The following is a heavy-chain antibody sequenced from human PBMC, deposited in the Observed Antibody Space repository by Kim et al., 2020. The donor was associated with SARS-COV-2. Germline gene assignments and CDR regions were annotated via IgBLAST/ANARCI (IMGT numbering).Heavy chain of an antibody. Sequence: GGSLRLSCAASGFTFSSYGIHWVRQAPGKGLEWVAVIWYDGSNRFYADSVKGRFTVSRDNSKNTLYLQMNSLRGEDTAGYYWVRDVSGYSESSSAFDIWG. CDR1: GFTFSSYG. V-gene: IGHV3-33*01. J-gene: IGHJ3*02. D-gene: IGHD6-13*01. CDR2: IWYDGSNR. CDR3: VRDVSGYSESSSAFDI.